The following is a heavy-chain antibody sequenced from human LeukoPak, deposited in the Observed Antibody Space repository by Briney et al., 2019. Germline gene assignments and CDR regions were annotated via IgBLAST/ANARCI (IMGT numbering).Heavy chain of an antibody. CDR3: ARENMRDGGIAAAGTDY. CDR1: GFTFSNYW. V-gene: IGHV3-7*01. D-gene: IGHD6-13*01. Sequence: AGGSLRLSCAASGFTFSNYWMAWVRQAPGKGLEWVANINQDGSEKYYVDSMRGRFTISRDNAKNSLYLQMSSLRADDTAVYYCARENMRDGGIAAAGTDYWGQGTLVTVSS. J-gene: IGHJ4*02. CDR2: INQDGSEK.